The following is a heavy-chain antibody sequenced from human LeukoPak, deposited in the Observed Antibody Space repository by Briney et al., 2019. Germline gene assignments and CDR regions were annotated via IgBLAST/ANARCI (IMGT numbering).Heavy chain of an antibody. D-gene: IGHD4-11*01. CDR2: ISDSGDIT. V-gene: IGHV3-23*01. CDR1: GFAFSNQA. Sequence: PGGSLRLSCAASGFAFSNQAMGWVRQASGKGLEWVSVISDSGDITYYADSVKGRFTISRDNSKNTLYLQMNSLRAEDTAVYYCADSNYWYPVDYWGQGTLVTVSS. CDR3: ADSNYWYPVDY. J-gene: IGHJ4*02.